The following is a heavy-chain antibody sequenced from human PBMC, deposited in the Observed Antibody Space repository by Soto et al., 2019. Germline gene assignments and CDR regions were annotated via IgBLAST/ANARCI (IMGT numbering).Heavy chain of an antibody. CDR3: ERDRLQKPEFRAYGMDV. Sequence: PSETLSLTCTVSGASITSGDFYWSWVRQHPGKGLEWIGHIFYTGSTYYNPSLKSRVTISVDTSNNQSSLNLSSVTAADTATYHCERDRLQKPEFRAYGMDVWGQGTTVTVSS. CDR2: IFYTGST. D-gene: IGHD4-4*01. CDR1: GASITSGDFY. V-gene: IGHV4-31*03. J-gene: IGHJ6*02.